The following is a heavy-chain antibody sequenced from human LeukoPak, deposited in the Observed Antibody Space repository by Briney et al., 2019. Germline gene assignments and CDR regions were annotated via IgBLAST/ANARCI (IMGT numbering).Heavy chain of an antibody. CDR1: GGSISSYY. J-gene: IGHJ4*02. CDR2: IYTSGST. Sequence: SSETLSLTCTASGGSISSYYWSWIRQPAGKGLEWIGRIYTSGSTNYNPSLKSRVTMSVDTSKNQFSLKLSSVTAADTAVYYCAREGRSVTIFGVVLYYFDYWGQGTLVTVSS. V-gene: IGHV4-4*07. CDR3: AREGRSVTIFGVVLYYFDY. D-gene: IGHD3-3*01.